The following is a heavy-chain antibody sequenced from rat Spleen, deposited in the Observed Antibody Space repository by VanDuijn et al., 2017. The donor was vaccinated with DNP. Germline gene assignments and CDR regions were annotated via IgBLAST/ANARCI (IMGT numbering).Heavy chain of an antibody. Sequence: EVQLVESGGDLVQPGRSLKLSCVASGFTFNDYWMTWIRQVPGKGLEWVASIANSGGGAYYSDSVKGRFTISRDNAKSTLYLQMESLRSEDTATYYCATGTLVSWGQGTLVIVSS. CDR3: ATGTLVS. J-gene: IGHJ3*01. V-gene: IGHV5-31*01. CDR1: GFTFNDYW. CDR2: IANSGGGA.